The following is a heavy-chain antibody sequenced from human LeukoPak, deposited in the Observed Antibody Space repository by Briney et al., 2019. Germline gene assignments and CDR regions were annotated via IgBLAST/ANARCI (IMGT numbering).Heavy chain of an antibody. D-gene: IGHD5-18*01. CDR2: IYYSGST. J-gene: IGHJ6*03. CDR1: GGSISSSSYY. Sequence: PSETLSLTCTVSGGSISSSSYYWGWIRQPPGKGLEWIGSIYYSGSTYYNPSLKSRVTISVDTSKNQFSLKLSSVTAADTAVYYCGRSHLGYSYGFYYYYYMDVWGKGTTVTVSS. V-gene: IGHV4-39*07. CDR3: GRSHLGYSYGFYYYYYMDV.